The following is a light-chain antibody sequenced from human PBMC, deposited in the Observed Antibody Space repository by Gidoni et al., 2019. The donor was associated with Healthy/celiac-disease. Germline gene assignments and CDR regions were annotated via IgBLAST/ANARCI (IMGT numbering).Light chain of an antibody. CDR1: QGISNY. CDR3: QKYNSAPRT. CDR2: AAS. Sequence: IQMTQSPSSLSASVGDRVTITGRASQGISNYLAWYQQKPGKVPKLLIYAASTLQSGVPSRCSGSGSGTDFTLTSSSLQPEDVATYYCQKYNSAPRTFGQGTKLEIK. J-gene: IGKJ2*02. V-gene: IGKV1-27*01.